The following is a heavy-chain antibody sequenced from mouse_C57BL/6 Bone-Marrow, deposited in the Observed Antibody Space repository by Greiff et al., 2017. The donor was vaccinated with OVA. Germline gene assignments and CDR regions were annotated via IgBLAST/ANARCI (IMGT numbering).Heavy chain of an antibody. CDR3: AASTMITTPFAY. Sequence: QVQLQQPGAELVKPGASVKLSCKASGYTFTSYWMHWVKQRPGQGLEWIGMIHPNSGSTNYNEKFKSKATLTVDKSSSTAYMQLSSLTSEDSAVYYCAASTMITTPFAYWGQGTLVTVAA. CDR2: IHPNSGST. V-gene: IGHV1-64*01. J-gene: IGHJ3*01. CDR1: GYTFTSYW. D-gene: IGHD2-4*01.